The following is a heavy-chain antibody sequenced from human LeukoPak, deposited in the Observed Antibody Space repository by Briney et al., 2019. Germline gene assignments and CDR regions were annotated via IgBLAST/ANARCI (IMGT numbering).Heavy chain of an antibody. CDR2: MNPNSGNT. CDR3: ARATAVAGFDY. V-gene: IGHV1-8*01. CDR1: GYTFTSYD. D-gene: IGHD6-19*01. J-gene: IGHJ4*02. Sequence: ASVKVSCKASGYTFTSYDINWVRQATGQGLEWMGWMNPNSGNTGYARKFQGRVTMTRNTSISTAYMELSSLRSEDTAVYYCARATAVAGFDYWGQGTLVTVSS.